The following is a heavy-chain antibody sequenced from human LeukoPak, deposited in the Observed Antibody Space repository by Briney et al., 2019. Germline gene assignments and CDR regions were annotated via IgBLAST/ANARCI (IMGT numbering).Heavy chain of an antibody. Sequence: GGSLRLSCAASGFTFSSYAMHWVRQAPGKGLEWVAVISYDGSNKYYADSVKGRFTISRDNSKNTLYLQMNSLRAEDTAVYYCARESCYDFWSGYLDYWGQGTLVTVSS. CDR1: GFTFSSYA. CDR2: ISYDGSNK. CDR3: ARESCYDFWSGYLDY. D-gene: IGHD3-3*01. J-gene: IGHJ4*02. V-gene: IGHV3-30*04.